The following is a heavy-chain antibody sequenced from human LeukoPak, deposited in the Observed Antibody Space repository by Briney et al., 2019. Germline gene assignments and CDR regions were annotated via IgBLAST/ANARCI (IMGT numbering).Heavy chain of an antibody. CDR3: SREGEVPAAIHYYYYMDV. V-gene: IGHV1-2*02. D-gene: IGHD2-2*01. J-gene: IGHJ6*03. Sequence: ASVKVSCQASGYTFTGYYMHWVRQAPGHGLEWMGWINPNSGGTNYAQKFEGRVTRTRDTCIGPAYIELGRLRCDDPAVDWCSREGEVPAAIHYYYYMDVWGKGTTVTVSS. CDR1: GYTFTGYY. CDR2: INPNSGGT.